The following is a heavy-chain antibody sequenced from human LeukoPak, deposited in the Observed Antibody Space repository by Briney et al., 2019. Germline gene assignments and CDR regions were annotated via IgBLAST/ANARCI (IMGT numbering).Heavy chain of an antibody. CDR2: INPNSGGT. J-gene: IGHJ6*03. CDR1: GYTFTGYY. V-gene: IGHV1-2*02. D-gene: IGHD1-26*01. CDR3: ASGSYYYYYYYMDV. Sequence: ASVKVSCKASGYTFTGYYMHWVRQAPGRGLEWMGWINPNSGGTNYAQKFQGRVTMTKDTSISTAYMELSRLRSDDTAVYYCASGSYYYYYYYMDVWGKGTTVTVSS.